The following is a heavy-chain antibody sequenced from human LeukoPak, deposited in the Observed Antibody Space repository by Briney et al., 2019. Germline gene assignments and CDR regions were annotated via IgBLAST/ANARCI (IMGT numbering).Heavy chain of an antibody. V-gene: IGHV1-46*01. Sequence: GASVKVSCKASGYTFTSYYMHWVRQAPGQGFEWMGIINPTNGKTNYAQKFQGRVTMTEDTSTDTAYMELSSLRSEDTAVYYCATEVRIAAEEYGYWGQGTLVTVSS. CDR3: ATEVRIAAEEYGY. J-gene: IGHJ4*02. CDR1: GYTFTSYY. D-gene: IGHD6-6*01. CDR2: INPTNGKT.